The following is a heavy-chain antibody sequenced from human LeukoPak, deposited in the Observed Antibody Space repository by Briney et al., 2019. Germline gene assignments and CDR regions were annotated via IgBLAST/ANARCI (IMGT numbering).Heavy chain of an antibody. Sequence: SETLSLTCAVYGVSFSGYYWSWIRQPPGKGLEWIGEINHIGSTNYNPSLKSRVTISVDTSKNQLSLKLSSVTAADTAVYYCARNEELDYDILTGYYTGWFDPWGQGTLVTVSS. D-gene: IGHD3-9*01. J-gene: IGHJ5*02. CDR1: GVSFSGYY. CDR3: ARNEELDYDILTGYYTGWFDP. CDR2: INHIGST. V-gene: IGHV4-34*01.